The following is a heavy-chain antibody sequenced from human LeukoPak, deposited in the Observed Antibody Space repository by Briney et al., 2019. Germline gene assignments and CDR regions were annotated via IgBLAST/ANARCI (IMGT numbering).Heavy chain of an antibody. D-gene: IGHD6-19*01. CDR3: ARPYSSVWYGDYSLEY. J-gene: IGHJ4*02. CDR1: GFTFSSYG. Sequence: GGSLRLYCAASGFTFSSYGMQGVRQAQGKGLEGGAVIWYDGSNKYYEDSVKGRFTISRENAKNTLHLQMNSLRAEDTAVYYCARPYSSVWYGDYSLEYWGQGTLVPVS. V-gene: IGHV3-33*01. CDR2: IWYDGSNK.